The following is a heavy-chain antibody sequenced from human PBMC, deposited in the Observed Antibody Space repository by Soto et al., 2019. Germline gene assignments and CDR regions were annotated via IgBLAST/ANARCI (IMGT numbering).Heavy chain of an antibody. D-gene: IGHD4-4*01. CDR3: ARHDNYAF. Sequence: PGESLKISCKTSGYRFSTYWIGWVRQMPGKGLEWMGIIYPSDSDTRYSPSFQGQVTISADESINTVYLQWSSLKASDTAVYYCARHDNYAFWGQGTLVTVSS. CDR1: GYRFSTYW. J-gene: IGHJ4*02. V-gene: IGHV5-51*01. CDR2: IYPSDSDT.